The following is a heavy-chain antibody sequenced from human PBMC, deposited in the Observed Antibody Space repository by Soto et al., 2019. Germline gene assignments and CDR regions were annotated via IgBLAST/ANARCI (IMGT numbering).Heavy chain of an antibody. Sequence: GGSLRLSCAASGFTFSSYAMHWVRQAPGKGLEWVAVISYDGSNKYYADSVKGRFTISRDNSKNTLYLQMNSLRAEDAAVYYCARDDYGFDPWGQGTLVTVSS. J-gene: IGHJ5*02. CDR1: GFTFSSYA. D-gene: IGHD3-16*01. CDR2: ISYDGSNK. V-gene: IGHV3-30-3*01. CDR3: ARDDYGFDP.